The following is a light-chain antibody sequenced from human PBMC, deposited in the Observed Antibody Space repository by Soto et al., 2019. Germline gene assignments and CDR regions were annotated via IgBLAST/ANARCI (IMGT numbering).Light chain of an antibody. Sequence: DIQMTQSPSTLSASLGDRVTITCRASQSITTWLAWYQQKPGIAPRLLIYHASSRESGVPSRFSGSGSGTEFTLTIPSLQPDDFAPYYCQQYYSYTLGQGTKLEI. J-gene: IGKJ2*01. CDR1: QSITTW. V-gene: IGKV1-5*01. CDR3: QQYYSYT. CDR2: HAS.